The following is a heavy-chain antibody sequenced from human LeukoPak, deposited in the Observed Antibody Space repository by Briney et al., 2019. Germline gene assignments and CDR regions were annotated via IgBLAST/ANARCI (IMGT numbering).Heavy chain of an antibody. J-gene: IGHJ6*03. CDR2: IIPIFGTA. D-gene: IGHD2-2*01. CDR1: GGTFSSYA. V-gene: IGHV1-69*05. Sequence: ASVKVSCKAPGGTFSSYAISWVRQAPGQGLEWMGGIIPIFGTANYAQKFQGRVTITTDESTSTAYMELSSLRSEDTAVYYCARVVQDIVVVPAAPYYYYYYMDVWGKGTTVTVSS. CDR3: ARVVQDIVVVPAAPYYYYYYMDV.